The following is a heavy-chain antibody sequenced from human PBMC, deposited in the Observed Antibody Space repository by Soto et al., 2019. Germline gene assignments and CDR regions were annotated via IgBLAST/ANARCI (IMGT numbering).Heavy chain of an antibody. CDR1: GFPFSTSG. V-gene: IGHV3-23*01. D-gene: IGHD2-2*01. CDR2: LGPNPVNT. Sequence: EVQLLESGGGLVQPGGSLRLSCAASGFPFSTSGMLWVRQPPGEGLEWVSALGPNPVNTNYRDSVKGRFTISRDNSRNTVFLQMSALRAEDTALYYCATARHCSSDACPAAEWGQGTLITVSS. J-gene: IGHJ4*02. CDR3: ATARHCSSDACPAAE.